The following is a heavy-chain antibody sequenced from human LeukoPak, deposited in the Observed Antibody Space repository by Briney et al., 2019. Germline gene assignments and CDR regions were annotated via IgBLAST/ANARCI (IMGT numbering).Heavy chain of an antibody. D-gene: IGHD5-24*01. CDR1: GYTLTKLS. V-gene: IGHV1-24*01. Sequence: ASVKVSCKVSGYTLTKLSMHWVRQAPGKGLEWMGGFDPEDGETIYAQKFQGRVTMTEDTSTDTAYMEMSSLRSEDTAVYYCARSLPRDTSTSWYFDVGGRASQVTVSS. CDR2: FDPEDGET. CDR3: ARSLPRDTSTSWYFDV. J-gene: IGHJ2*01.